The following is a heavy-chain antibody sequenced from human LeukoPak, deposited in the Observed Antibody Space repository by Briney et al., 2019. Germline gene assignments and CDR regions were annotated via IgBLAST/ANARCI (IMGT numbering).Heavy chain of an antibody. V-gene: IGHV3-30*03. CDR1: GFTFSSYG. CDR2: ISYDGSNK. J-gene: IGHJ6*02. Sequence: PGGSLRLSCAASGFTFSSYGMHWVRQAPGKGLEWVAVISYDGSNKYYADSVKGRFTISRDNSKNTLYLQMNSLRAEDTAVYYCARVTYFGSSSYYYGMDVWGQGTTVTVSS. CDR3: ARVTYFGSSSYYYGMDV. D-gene: IGHD6-6*01.